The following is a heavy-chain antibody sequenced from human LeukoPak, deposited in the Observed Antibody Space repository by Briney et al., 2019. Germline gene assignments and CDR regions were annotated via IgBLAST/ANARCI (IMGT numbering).Heavy chain of an antibody. CDR1: GFTFNNYA. CDR3: ARLGGGHSSSWYDAFDI. CDR2: ISSSGGST. V-gene: IGHV3-23*01. D-gene: IGHD6-13*01. Sequence: SGGSLRLSCAASGFTFNNYAMSWVRQAPGKGLEWVSVISSSGGSTYYADSVKGRFTISRDNSKNTLYLQMNSLRAEDTAVYYCARLGGGHSSSWYDAFDIWGQGTMVTVSS. J-gene: IGHJ3*02.